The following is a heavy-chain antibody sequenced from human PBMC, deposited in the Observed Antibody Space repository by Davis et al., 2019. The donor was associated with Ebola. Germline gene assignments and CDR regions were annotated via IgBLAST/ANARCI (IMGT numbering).Heavy chain of an antibody. V-gene: IGHV5-10-1*01. J-gene: IGHJ3*02. Sequence: GESPITPCKCSCYSFTSYWISWVRLMPGKGLEWVGRIDPSDSYTNYSPSFQGHVTISADKSISTAYLQWSSLKASDTAMYYCARVMYSSSFYAFDIWDQGTMVTVSS. CDR2: IDPSDSYT. CDR1: CYSFTSYW. D-gene: IGHD6-6*01. CDR3: ARVMYSSSFYAFDI.